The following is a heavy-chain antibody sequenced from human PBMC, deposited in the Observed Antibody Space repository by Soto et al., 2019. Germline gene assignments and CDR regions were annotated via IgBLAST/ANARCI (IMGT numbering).Heavy chain of an antibody. J-gene: IGHJ4*02. CDR2: IIGTGANT. CDR3: AKRFSGSSGLYFFDS. Sequence: GGSLRLSCAASGFTFSTYAMSWVRQAPGKGLEWVSAIIGTGANTYYADSVKGRFTVSRDNSKNTLYLKMNTLRAEDTAVYYCAKRFSGSSGLYFFDSWGQGTLVTVSS. D-gene: IGHD3-22*01. CDR1: GFTFSTYA. V-gene: IGHV3-23*01.